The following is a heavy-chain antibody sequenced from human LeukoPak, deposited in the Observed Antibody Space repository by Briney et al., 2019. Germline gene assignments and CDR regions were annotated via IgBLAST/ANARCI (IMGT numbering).Heavy chain of an antibody. CDR1: GGSISSSSYY. V-gene: IGHV4-39*07. Sequence: SETLSLTCTVSGGSISSSSYYWGWIRQPPGKGLEWIGSIYYSGSTYYNPSLKSRVTISVDTSKNQFSLKLSSVTAADTAVYYCARGNRRLRITIFGVAHELVYWGQGTLVTVSS. D-gene: IGHD3-3*01. CDR3: ARGNRRLRITIFGVAHELVY. J-gene: IGHJ4*02. CDR2: IYYSGST.